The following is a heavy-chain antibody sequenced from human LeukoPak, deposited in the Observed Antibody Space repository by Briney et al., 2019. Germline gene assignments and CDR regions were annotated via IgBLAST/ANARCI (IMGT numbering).Heavy chain of an antibody. CDR3: ARELGYCSSTSCPPGY. CDR1: GYTFTGYY. V-gene: IGHV1-2*02. CDR2: INHNSGGT. Sequence: ASVKVSCKASGYTFTGYYMHWVRQAPGQGLEWMGWINHNSGGTNYAQKFQGRVTMTRETSISTAYMELSRLRSDDTAVYYCARELGYCSSTSCPPGYWGQGTLVTVSS. J-gene: IGHJ4*02. D-gene: IGHD2-2*01.